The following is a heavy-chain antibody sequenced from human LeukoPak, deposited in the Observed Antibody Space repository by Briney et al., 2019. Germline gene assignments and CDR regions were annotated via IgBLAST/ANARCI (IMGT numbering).Heavy chain of an antibody. CDR2: IYYSGST. D-gene: IGHD6-13*01. J-gene: IGHJ4*02. CDR1: GGSISSYY. CDR3: ARHRKNGLAAADFDY. Sequence: SGTLSLTCTVSGGSISSYYWSWIRQPPGKGLEWIGYIYYSGSTNYNPSLKSRVTISLDTSKNQFSLKLSSVTAADTAVYYCARHRKNGLAAADFDYWGQGTLVTVSS. V-gene: IGHV4-59*08.